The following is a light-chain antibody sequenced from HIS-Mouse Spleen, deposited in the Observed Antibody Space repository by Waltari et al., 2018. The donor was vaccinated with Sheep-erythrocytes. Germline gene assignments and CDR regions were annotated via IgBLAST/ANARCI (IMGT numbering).Light chain of an antibody. Sequence: QSALTQPRPVSGSPGQSVTISCTGTSSDVGGYNYVAWYQQHQGKAPKLMIYDVSKRPSGVPDRFSGSKSGNTASLTISGLQAEDEADYYCCSYAGSYNHVFATGTKVTVL. CDR3: CSYAGSYNHV. CDR2: DVS. CDR1: SSDVGGYNY. J-gene: IGLJ1*01. V-gene: IGLV2-11*01.